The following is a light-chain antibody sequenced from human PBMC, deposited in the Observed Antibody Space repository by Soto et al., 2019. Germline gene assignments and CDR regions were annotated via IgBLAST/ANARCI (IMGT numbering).Light chain of an antibody. V-gene: IGLV2-14*01. CDR2: DVS. CDR3: SSHTISSSYV. CDR1: SVDVATYNS. J-gene: IGLJ1*01. Sequence: SVLTQPASGSGFPGRSITISCTGTSVDVATYNSGSSYQQYPGQAPPLLINDVSPRPSGVSTRLSGSKSGTTASLTISGLQAEYYVDYYGSSHTISSSYVYGSGTTV.